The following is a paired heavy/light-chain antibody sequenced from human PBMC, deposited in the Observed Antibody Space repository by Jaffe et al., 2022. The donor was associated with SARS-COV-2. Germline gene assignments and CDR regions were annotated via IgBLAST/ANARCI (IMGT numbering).Light chain of an antibody. Sequence: DIQMTQSPSTLSASVGDSVTITCRASQRIGRWVAWYQQRPGKAPKLLIYQASRLESGVPSRFSGSGSGTEFTLTISGLQPDDFATYYCQQYNTYFGQGTKVEL. CDR1: QRIGRW. J-gene: IGKJ2*01. CDR2: QAS. V-gene: IGKV1-5*03. CDR3: QQYNTY.
Heavy chain of an antibody. CDR3: ARGHHCTPTSCWYYGFDI. D-gene: IGHD2-8*01. CDR2: ISYSGTT. Sequence: QVQLQESGPGLVKPSQTLSLTCTVSGGSISSGGYFWNWVRQFPGRGLEWIGYISYSGTTYYNPSLQSRLDISVDRSKTKFSLKLNSVTAADTAVYFCARGHHCTPTSCWYYGFDIWGQGTTVTVS. CDR1: GGSISSGGYF. V-gene: IGHV4-31*02. J-gene: IGHJ6*02.